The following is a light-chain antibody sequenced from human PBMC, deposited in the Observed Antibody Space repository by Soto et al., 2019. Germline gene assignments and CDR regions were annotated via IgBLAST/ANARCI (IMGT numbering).Light chain of an antibody. Sequence: QSALTQPASVSGSPGQSITISCAGTTRDVGDYHLVSWYQQYPGKAPKLMIYGVNKRPSGVSNRCSGSKSGNTASLTISGLQGEDEADYYCCSYAGSDTWAFAGGTQLTVL. J-gene: IGLJ3*02. CDR1: TRDVGDYHL. CDR3: CSYAGSDTWA. CDR2: GVN. V-gene: IGLV2-23*02.